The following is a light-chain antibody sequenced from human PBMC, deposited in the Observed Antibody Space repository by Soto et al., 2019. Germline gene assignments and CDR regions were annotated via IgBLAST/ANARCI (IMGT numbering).Light chain of an antibody. Sequence: DIQMTQSPSTLSASVGDRVTITCRACQSISSWLAWYQQKPGKAPKLLIYKASSLESGVPSRFSGSGSGTEFTLTISSLQPDDFATYYCQQYNSYPETFGQGTKLEIK. V-gene: IGKV1-5*03. J-gene: IGKJ2*01. CDR2: KAS. CDR3: QQYNSYPET. CDR1: QSISSW.